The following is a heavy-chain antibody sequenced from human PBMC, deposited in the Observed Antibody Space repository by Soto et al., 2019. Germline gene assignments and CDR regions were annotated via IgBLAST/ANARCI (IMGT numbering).Heavy chain of an antibody. V-gene: IGHV3-7*01. CDR3: ARDPAPVGYRGLDV. CDR2: IKEDGSEK. J-gene: IGHJ6*02. CDR1: GFTFSSSW. Sequence: PGGSLRLSCAASGFTFSSSWMTWVRQAPGKGLAWVANIKEDGSEKYYVDSVKGRFTISRDNTNGSLYLQMNSLRAEDTAVYYCARDPAPVGYRGLDVWGQGTTVTVSS. D-gene: IGHD5-12*01.